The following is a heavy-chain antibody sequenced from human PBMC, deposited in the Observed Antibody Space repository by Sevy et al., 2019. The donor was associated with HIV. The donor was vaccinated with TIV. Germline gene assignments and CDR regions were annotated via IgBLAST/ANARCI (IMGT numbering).Heavy chain of an antibody. CDR3: ARVPPQVADEIYDDSDAYYSRYSFDY. CDR1: GYIFTDYY. Sequence: ASVKVSCKPSGYIFTDYYIHWMRQAPGQGLEWIGYINPKSGGAISAQRFQGRVDLTRDTSISAVSLEMSRLNTDDTAVYYSARVPPQVADEIYDDSDAYYSRYSFDYWGQGALVTVSS. V-gene: IGHV1-2*02. J-gene: IGHJ4*02. CDR2: INPKSGGA. D-gene: IGHD1-26*01.